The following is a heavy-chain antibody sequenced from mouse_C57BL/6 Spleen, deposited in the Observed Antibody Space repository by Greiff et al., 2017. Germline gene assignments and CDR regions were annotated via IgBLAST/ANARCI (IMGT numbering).Heavy chain of an antibody. D-gene: IGHD3-2*02. CDR2: IDPEDGDT. CDR3: TTRGSSGYVWFAY. CDR1: GFNIKDYS. Sequence: VQLQQSGAELVRPGASVKLSCTASGFNIKDYSMHWVKQRPEQGLEWIGRIDPEDGDTEYAPKFQGKATMTADTSSNTAYLQLSSLTSEDTAVYYCTTRGSSGYVWFAYWGQGTLVTVSA. J-gene: IGHJ3*01. V-gene: IGHV14-1*01.